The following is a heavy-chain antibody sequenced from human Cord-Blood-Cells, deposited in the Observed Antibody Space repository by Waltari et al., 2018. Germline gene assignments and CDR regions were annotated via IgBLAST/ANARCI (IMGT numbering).Heavy chain of an antibody. Sequence: QVQLHKWGAGLLKPSETLSLTCAVYGGFLRAHYWSWIRQPPGKGLEWIGEITQSGSTNYNPSLKSRVTISVDTSKNQFSLQLSSVTAADTAVYYCARGSPYSSSSFDYWGQGTLVTVSS. D-gene: IGHD6-6*01. CDR3: ARGSPYSSSSFDY. V-gene: IGHV4-34*01. J-gene: IGHJ4*02. CDR1: GGFLRAHY. CDR2: ITQSGST.